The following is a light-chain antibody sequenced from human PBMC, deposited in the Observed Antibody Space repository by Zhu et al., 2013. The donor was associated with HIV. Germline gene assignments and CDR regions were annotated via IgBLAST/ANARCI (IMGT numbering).Light chain of an antibody. V-gene: IGLV2-14*01. CDR2: EVS. Sequence: QSALTQPASVSGSPGQSITISCTGTSSDVGGYNYVSWYQQHPGKAPKLMIYEVSNRPSGVSNRFSGSKSGNTASLTISGLQAEDEADYYCSSYTSSGHWVFGGGTKLTVL. J-gene: IGLJ3*02. CDR1: SSDVGGYNY. CDR3: SSYTSSGHWV.